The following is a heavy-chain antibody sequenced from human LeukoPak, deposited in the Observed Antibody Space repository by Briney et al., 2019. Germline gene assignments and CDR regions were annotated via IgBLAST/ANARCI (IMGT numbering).Heavy chain of an antibody. D-gene: IGHD6-13*01. Sequence: GGSLRLSCAASGFTFSSYGMHWVRQAPGKGLEWVAVIWYDGSNKYYADSVKGRFTISRDNSKNTLYLQMNSLRAEDTAVYYCARDYSSSWYGLTPHYYGMDVWGQGTTVTVSS. CDR1: GFTFSSYG. CDR3: ARDYSSSWYGLTPHYYGMDV. V-gene: IGHV3-33*01. CDR2: IWYDGSNK. J-gene: IGHJ6*02.